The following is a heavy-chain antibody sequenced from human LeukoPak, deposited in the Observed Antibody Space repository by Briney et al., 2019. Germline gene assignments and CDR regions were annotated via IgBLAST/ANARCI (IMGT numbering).Heavy chain of an antibody. Sequence: HPGGSLRLSCAASGFTFGSYGMHWVRQAPGKGLEWVAVIWYDGSNKYYADSVKGRFTISRDNSKNTLYLQMNSLRAEDTAVYYCARVAAGYSVNYFDYWGQGTLVTVSS. D-gene: IGHD4-23*01. J-gene: IGHJ4*02. CDR1: GFTFGSYG. V-gene: IGHV3-33*08. CDR3: ARVAAGYSVNYFDY. CDR2: IWYDGSNK.